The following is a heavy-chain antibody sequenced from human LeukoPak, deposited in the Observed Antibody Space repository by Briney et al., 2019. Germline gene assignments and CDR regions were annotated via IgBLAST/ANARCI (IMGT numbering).Heavy chain of an antibody. Sequence: GESLKISCQGSGYIFTTYWIAWVRQMPGKGLEWMGIIYPGDSDTRYSPSFQGQVTISADKSISTAYLQWSSLKASDTAIYYCARPAIAAAGSGFDIWGQGTMDTVSS. J-gene: IGHJ3*02. CDR1: GYIFTTYW. CDR2: IYPGDSDT. D-gene: IGHD6-13*01. V-gene: IGHV5-51*01. CDR3: ARPAIAAAGSGFDI.